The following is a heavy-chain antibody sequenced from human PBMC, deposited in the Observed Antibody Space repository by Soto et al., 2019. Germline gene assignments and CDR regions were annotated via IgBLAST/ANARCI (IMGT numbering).Heavy chain of an antibody. CDR3: ARRGRQWLVLGTGPDYYYGMDV. J-gene: IGHJ6*02. D-gene: IGHD6-19*01. CDR1: GGTFSSYA. V-gene: IGHV1-69*01. Sequence: QVQLVQSGAEVKKPGSSVKVSCKASGGTFSSYAISWVRQAPGQGLEWMGGIIPIFGTANYAQKFQGRVTITADESTSTAYMELSSLRSEDTAVYYCARRGRQWLVLGTGPDYYYGMDVWGQGTTVTVSS. CDR2: IIPIFGTA.